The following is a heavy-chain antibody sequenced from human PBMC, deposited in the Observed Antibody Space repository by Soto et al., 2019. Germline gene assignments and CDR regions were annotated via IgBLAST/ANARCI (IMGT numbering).Heavy chain of an antibody. J-gene: IGHJ4*02. CDR3: ARDPKTSGGQHWAFNYFDS. CDR2: ISYDGTNK. V-gene: IGHV3-30-3*01. D-gene: IGHD7-27*01. CDR1: GLSFSICP. Sequence: WVTLRLSCAASGLSFSICPMRWVRQPPGKGPEWVALISYDGTNKFYADSVKGRFTISRDNSKSTLYLQVDSLRPEDAAVYYCARDPKTSGGQHWAFNYFDSWGQGTLVTVS.